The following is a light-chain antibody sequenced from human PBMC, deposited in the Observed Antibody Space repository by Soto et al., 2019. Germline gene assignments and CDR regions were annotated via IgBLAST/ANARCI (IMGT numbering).Light chain of an antibody. CDR2: GAS. CDR1: QSVSSTY. V-gene: IGKV3-20*01. Sequence: EIVLTQSPGTLSLSPGERATLSCRASQSVSSTYVAWYQQKPGQSPRLLIYGASSRATGISDRFSGSGSGTDFTLTINRRQHDDFAIHYSQRYRISPITFGQGTRLDIK. CDR3: QRYRISPIT. J-gene: IGKJ5*01.